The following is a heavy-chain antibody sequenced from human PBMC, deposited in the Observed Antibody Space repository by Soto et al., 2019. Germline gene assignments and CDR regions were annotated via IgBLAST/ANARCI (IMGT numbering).Heavy chain of an antibody. CDR2: IRSKTDNYAT. D-gene: IGHD3-22*01. V-gene: IGHV3-73*01. J-gene: IGHJ3*02. CDR3: TRQIPLTTWDDALDI. Sequence: PGGSLRLSCAASGFTFSGSAMHWVRQASGKGLEWVGRIRSKTDNYATAYTESVKGRFIISRDDSKNTAYLQMNSLKSEDTAVYYCTRQIPLTTWDDALDIWGQGTMVTVSS. CDR1: GFTFSGSA.